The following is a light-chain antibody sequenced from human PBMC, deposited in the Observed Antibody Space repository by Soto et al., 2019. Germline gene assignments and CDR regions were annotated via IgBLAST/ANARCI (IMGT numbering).Light chain of an antibody. CDR1: QSLSSS. CDR2: GAS. V-gene: IGKV3-15*01. J-gene: IGKJ5*01. CDR3: QQYKNWPPIT. Sequence: EIVLTQSPATLSLSPGERATVSCRASQSLSSSLAWYQQKPGQAPRLLIYGASTRATGIPARFSGSGSGTEFTLTISSLQSEDFAVYYCQQYKNWPPITFGQGTRLEIK.